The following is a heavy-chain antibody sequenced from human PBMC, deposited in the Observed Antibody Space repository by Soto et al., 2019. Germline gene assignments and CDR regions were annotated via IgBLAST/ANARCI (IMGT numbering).Heavy chain of an antibody. CDR3: ARIITMYYYGMDV. CDR2: ISSSGSTI. CDR1: GFTFSSYE. D-gene: IGHD3-3*01. J-gene: IGHJ6*02. Sequence: PGGSLRLSCAASGFTFSSYEMNWVRQAPGKGLEWVSYISSSGSTIYYADSVKGRFTISRDNAKDSLYLQMNSLRAEDTAVYYCARIITMYYYGMDVWGQGTTVTVSS. V-gene: IGHV3-48*03.